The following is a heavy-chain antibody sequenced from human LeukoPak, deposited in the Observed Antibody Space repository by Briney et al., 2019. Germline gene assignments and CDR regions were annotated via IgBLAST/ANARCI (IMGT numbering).Heavy chain of an antibody. D-gene: IGHD5-18*01. V-gene: IGHV3-23*01. Sequence: GGSLRLSCAASGFTFSSYAMSWVRLAPGKGLEWVSTFSVSSGNTYYADSVRGRFTISRDTSKNTLYLQMSSLRAEDTAVYFCARGGEYSFGYSWGQGTLVTVCS. CDR3: ARGGEYSFGYS. J-gene: IGHJ4*02. CDR1: GFTFSSYA. CDR2: FSVSSGNT.